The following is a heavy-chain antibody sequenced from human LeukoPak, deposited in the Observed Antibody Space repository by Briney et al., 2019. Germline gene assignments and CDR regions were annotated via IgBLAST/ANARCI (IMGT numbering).Heavy chain of an antibody. D-gene: IGHD2-2*01. CDR2: INGGGDAT. CDR3: ARCTASCYANAFDV. CDR1: GFSFNSNA. Sequence: QPGGSLRLSCAASGFSFNSNAMSWVRQAPGKGLEWVSAINGGGDATEYADSVKGRFTISRDNSKKTLYLQMNSLRPEDTAVYYCARCTASCYANAFDVWGQGTLLTVSS. J-gene: IGHJ3*01. V-gene: IGHV3-23*01.